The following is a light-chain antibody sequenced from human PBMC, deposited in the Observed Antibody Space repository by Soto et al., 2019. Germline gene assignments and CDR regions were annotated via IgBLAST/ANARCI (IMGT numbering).Light chain of an antibody. Sequence: DIQMTQSPSSMSASVGDRVTITCRASQSISSNLNWYQQKPGRAPELLIYAASSLQSGVPSRFSGSGSGTDFTLTISSLQPEDFATYSCQQSYVSPFTFGPGTKLDIK. CDR3: QQSYVSPFT. V-gene: IGKV1-39*01. CDR1: QSISSN. J-gene: IGKJ3*01. CDR2: AAS.